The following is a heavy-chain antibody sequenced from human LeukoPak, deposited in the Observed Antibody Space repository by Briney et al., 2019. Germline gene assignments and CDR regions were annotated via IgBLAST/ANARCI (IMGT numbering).Heavy chain of an antibody. V-gene: IGHV3-30*03. CDR3: AREEWLRFSYYYGMDV. CDR1: GFTFSSYG. CDR2: ISYDGSNK. D-gene: IGHD5-12*01. Sequence: GRSLRLSCAASGFTFSSYGMHWVRQAPGKGLEWVAVISYDGSNKYYADSVKGRFTISRDNAKNSLYLQMNSLRAEDTAVYYCAREEWLRFSYYYGMDVWGQGTTVTVSS. J-gene: IGHJ6*02.